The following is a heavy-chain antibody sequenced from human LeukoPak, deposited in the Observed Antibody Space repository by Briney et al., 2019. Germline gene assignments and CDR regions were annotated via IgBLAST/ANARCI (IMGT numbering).Heavy chain of an antibody. CDR1: GGSISSYY. D-gene: IGHD4-11*01. CDR2: IYYSGST. J-gene: IGHJ5*02. Sequence: SETLSLTCTVSGGSISSYYWSWIRQPPGKGLEWIGYIYYSGSTNYNPSLKSRVTISVDTSKNQFSLKLSSVTAADTAVYYCARGLKSEQQLGGINWFDPWGQGTLVTVSS. V-gene: IGHV4-59*12. CDR3: ARGLKSEQQLGGINWFDP.